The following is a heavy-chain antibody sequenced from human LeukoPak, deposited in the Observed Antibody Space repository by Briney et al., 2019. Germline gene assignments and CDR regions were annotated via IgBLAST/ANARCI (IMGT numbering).Heavy chain of an antibody. CDR3: AKGGYCSSTSCPFDY. V-gene: IGHV3-30*02. D-gene: IGHD2-2*01. Sequence: PGGSLRLSCAASGFTFSSYGMHWVRQAPGKGLEWVAFIRYDGSNKYYADSVKGRFTISRDNSKNTLYLQMNSLRAEDTAVYYCAKGGYCSSTSCPFDYWGQGTLVTVSS. J-gene: IGHJ4*02. CDR2: IRYDGSNK. CDR1: GFTFSSYG.